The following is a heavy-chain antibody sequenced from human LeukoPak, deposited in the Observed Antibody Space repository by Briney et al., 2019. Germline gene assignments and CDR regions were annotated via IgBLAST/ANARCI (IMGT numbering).Heavy chain of an antibody. J-gene: IGHJ4*02. CDR2: IRSKAYGGTT. CDR3: TRVNSGSSYLFDY. V-gene: IGHV3-49*04. Sequence: PGGSLRLSCTASGFNFGDYAMSWVRQVPGKGLEWVGFIRSKAYGGTTEYAASVKGRFTISRDDSKSIAYLQMSSLKTEGTAVYYCTRVNSGSSYLFDYWGQGTLVTVSS. CDR1: GFNFGDYA. D-gene: IGHD1-26*01.